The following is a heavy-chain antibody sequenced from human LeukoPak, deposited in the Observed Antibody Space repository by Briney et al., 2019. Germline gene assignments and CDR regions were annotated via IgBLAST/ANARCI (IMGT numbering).Heavy chain of an antibody. D-gene: IGHD2-2*01. CDR2: IYSDGNTT. J-gene: IGHJ4*02. CDR1: GFTFSSYW. CDR3: ARDQGSTSRGIDY. Sequence: PGGSLRLSCAASGFTFSSYWMHWVRQAPGKGLVWVSRIYSDGNTTNYADSVKGRFTISRDNAKNTLYLQMNSLRAEDTAVYYWARDQGSTSRGIDYWGQGTLVSVS. V-gene: IGHV3-74*01.